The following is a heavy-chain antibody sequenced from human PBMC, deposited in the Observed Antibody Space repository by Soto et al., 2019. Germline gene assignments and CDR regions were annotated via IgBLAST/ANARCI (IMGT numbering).Heavy chain of an antibody. CDR1: GGSISSYY. Sequence: SETLSLTCTVSGGSISSYYWSWIRKPPGKGLEWIGYIYYSGSTNYNPSLKSRVTISVDTSKNQFSLKLSSVTAADTAVYYCARARLSTSWWFDPWGQGTLVTVSS. V-gene: IGHV4-59*01. CDR3: ARARLSTSWWFDP. J-gene: IGHJ5*02. D-gene: IGHD3-16*02. CDR2: IYYSGST.